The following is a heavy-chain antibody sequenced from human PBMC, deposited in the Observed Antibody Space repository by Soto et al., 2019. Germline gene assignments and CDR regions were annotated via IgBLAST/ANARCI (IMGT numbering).Heavy chain of an antibody. CDR3: FFVGTVRDHY. J-gene: IGHJ6*01. CDR1: GSFG. D-gene: IGHD2-15*01. CDR2: IYYSGST. Sequence: GSFGGSRILKKKKKGLKWIGYIYYSGSTIYKPSLKSRVTISVDKSKNQFSLKLSSVTAADTAVYYFFFVGTVRDHY. V-gene: IGHV4-61*01.